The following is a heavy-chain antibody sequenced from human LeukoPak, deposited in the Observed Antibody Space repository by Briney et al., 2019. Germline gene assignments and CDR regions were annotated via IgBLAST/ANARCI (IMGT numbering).Heavy chain of an antibody. Sequence: ASVNVSCKASGYTFTSHGISWVRQAPGQGLEWMGWISAYNGNTNYAQKLQGRVTMTTDTSTSTAYMELRSLRSDDTAVYYCARDRPTTVVTLYYYYYGMDVWGQGTTVTVSS. CDR2: ISAYNGNT. V-gene: IGHV1-18*01. CDR1: GYTFTSHG. D-gene: IGHD4-23*01. J-gene: IGHJ6*02. CDR3: ARDRPTTVVTLYYYYYGMDV.